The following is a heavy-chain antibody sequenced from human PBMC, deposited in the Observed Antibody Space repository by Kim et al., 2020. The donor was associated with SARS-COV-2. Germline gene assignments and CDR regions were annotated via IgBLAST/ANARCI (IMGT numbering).Heavy chain of an antibody. CDR3: AKVLLWFGEFPTFDY. CDR1: GYTFTSYA. Sequence: ASVKVSCKASGYTFTSYAMHWVRQAPGQRLEWMGWINAGNGNTKYSQKFQGIVTITRDTSASTAYMELSSLRSEDTAVYYCAKVLLWFGEFPTFDYWGQGTLVTVSS. V-gene: IGHV1-3*01. CDR2: INAGNGNT. J-gene: IGHJ4*02. D-gene: IGHD3-10*01.